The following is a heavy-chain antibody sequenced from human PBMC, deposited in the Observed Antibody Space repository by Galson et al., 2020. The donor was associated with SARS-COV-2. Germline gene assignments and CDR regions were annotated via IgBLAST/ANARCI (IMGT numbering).Heavy chain of an antibody. J-gene: IGHJ4*02. Sequence: ESGPTLVKPTETLTLTCTVSGFSLSNTRMGVSWIRQPPGKALEWLAHIFSNDEKSYRTSLKSRLTISKDTSKSQVVLTMNNMDPVDTATYYCARIRDYYDSSGYAPDYWGQGTLVTVSS. D-gene: IGHD3-22*01. CDR2: IFSNDEK. V-gene: IGHV2-26*01. CDR3: ARIRDYYDSSGYAPDY. CDR1: GFSLSNTRMG.